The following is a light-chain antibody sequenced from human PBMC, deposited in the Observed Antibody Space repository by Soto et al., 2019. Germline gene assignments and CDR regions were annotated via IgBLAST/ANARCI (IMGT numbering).Light chain of an antibody. CDR3: QQYDDLPIT. Sequence: IQMTQSPSSLSASVGDRVTITCRASQGIRNDLFWYQQKPGKAPKLLIYAASNLETGVPSRFSGTGSGTDFTFTISSLQPEDIATYYCQQYDDLPITFGRGTRLEIK. V-gene: IGKV1-33*01. CDR2: AAS. J-gene: IGKJ5*01. CDR1: QGIRND.